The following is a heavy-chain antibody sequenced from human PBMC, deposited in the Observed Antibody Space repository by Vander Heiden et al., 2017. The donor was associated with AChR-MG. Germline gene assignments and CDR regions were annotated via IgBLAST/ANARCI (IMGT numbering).Heavy chain of an antibody. CDR1: GFTFSSYS. D-gene: IGHD1-26*01. Sequence: EVQLVESGGGLVKPGGSLRLSCAASGFTFSSYSMNWVHQAPGKGLEWVSSISSSSSYIYYADSVKGRFTISRDNAKNSLYLQMNSLRAEDTAVYYCASSLSEWELQSPLDYWGQGTLVTVSS. CDR2: ISSSSSYI. J-gene: IGHJ4*02. V-gene: IGHV3-21*01. CDR3: ASSLSEWELQSPLDY.